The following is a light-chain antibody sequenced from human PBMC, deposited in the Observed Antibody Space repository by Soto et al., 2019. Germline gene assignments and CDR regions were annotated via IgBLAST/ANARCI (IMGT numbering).Light chain of an antibody. J-gene: IGKJ1*01. Sequence: EIVVTQSPATLSVSPGERATLSCRASQSVSGNLAWYQQKPGQDPRLLIYGASTRATGIPARFSGSGSGTEFTLTIRSLQSEDFAVYYCHQYNNWPPAFGQGTKVEIK. CDR3: HQYNNWPPA. CDR2: GAS. CDR1: QSVSGN. V-gene: IGKV3-15*01.